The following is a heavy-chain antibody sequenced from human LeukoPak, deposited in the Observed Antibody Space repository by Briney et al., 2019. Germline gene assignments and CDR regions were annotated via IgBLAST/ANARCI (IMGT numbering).Heavy chain of an antibody. J-gene: IGHJ4*02. Sequence: GRSLRLSCAASGFTFDDYAMHWVRQAPGKGLEWVSGISWNSGSIGYADSVKGRFTISRDNAKNSLYLQMNSLRAEDTALYYCAKGVGESSGWLWGQGTLVTVSS. V-gene: IGHV3-9*01. CDR3: AKGVGESSGWL. CDR2: ISWNSGSI. D-gene: IGHD6-19*01. CDR1: GFTFDDYA.